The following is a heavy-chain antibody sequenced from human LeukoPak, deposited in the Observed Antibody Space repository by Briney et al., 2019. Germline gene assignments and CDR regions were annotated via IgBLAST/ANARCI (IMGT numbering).Heavy chain of an antibody. CDR3: ARHSALVVVITRGYYFDY. Sequence: GSLRLSCAGSGFTLGTYEMDWIRQPPGKGLEWIGSIYYSGSTYYNPSLKSRVTISVDTSKNQFSLKLSSVTAADTAVYYCARHSALVVVITRGYYFDYWGQGTLVTVSS. V-gene: IGHV4-39*01. D-gene: IGHD3-22*01. CDR1: GFTLGTYE. CDR2: IYYSGST. J-gene: IGHJ4*02.